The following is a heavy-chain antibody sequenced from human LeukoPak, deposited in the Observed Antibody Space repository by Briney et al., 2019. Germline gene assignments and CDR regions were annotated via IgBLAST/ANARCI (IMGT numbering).Heavy chain of an antibody. CDR2: IYYSGNT. CDR3: ARQTGSGLFILP. J-gene: IGHJ4*02. CDR1: GVSISSSNSY. Sequence: SETLSLTCTVSGVSISSSNSYWGWIRQPPGKGLEWIGSIYYSGNTYYNASLESQVSISIDTSKNQFSLKLTSVTAADTAVYYCARQTGSGLFILPGGQGTLVTVSS. V-gene: IGHV4-39*01. D-gene: IGHD3/OR15-3a*01.